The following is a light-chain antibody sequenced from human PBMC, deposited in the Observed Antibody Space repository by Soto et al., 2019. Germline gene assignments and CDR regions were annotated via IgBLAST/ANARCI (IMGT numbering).Light chain of an antibody. CDR1: SGYVGTYSL. V-gene: IGLV2-23*01. Sequence: QSVLAQPGSVCGSPGQSITIFCTGASGYVGTYSLVSWYQQHPGKAPKVVIYEGHKRPSGVPDRFSGSTSVNTASLTISGLQTDDEADYYCCLYVGATTYVFGTGTKVTVL. CDR3: CLYVGATTYV. CDR2: EGH. J-gene: IGLJ1*01.